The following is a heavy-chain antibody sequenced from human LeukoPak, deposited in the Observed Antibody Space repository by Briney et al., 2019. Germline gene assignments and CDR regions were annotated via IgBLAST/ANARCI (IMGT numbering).Heavy chain of an antibody. V-gene: IGHV3-72*01. D-gene: IGHD1-26*01. CDR1: GFTFSDHY. CDR3: TTATKSGTYSRGY. J-gene: IGHJ4*02. Sequence: GGSLRLSCVGSGFTFSDHYMDWVRQAPGKGLEWVGRITTESNSYTTEYAASVKGRFTITRDDSKNTLYLQMNSLKTEDTAVYYCTTATKSGTYSRGYWGQGTLVTVSS. CDR2: ITTESNSYTT.